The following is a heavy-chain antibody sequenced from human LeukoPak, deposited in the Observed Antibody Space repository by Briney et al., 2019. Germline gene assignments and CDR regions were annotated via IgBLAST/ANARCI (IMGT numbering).Heavy chain of an antibody. V-gene: IGHV3-7*01. CDR1: GFTFSSRDW. CDR2: IKQDGSEK. CDR3: ASEGWAERYFDF. Sequence: GGSLRLSCVASGFTFSSRDWMTWVRQAPGKGLEWVANIKQDGSEKYYVDSVKGRFTISRDNAKNSLYLQMNSLRTEDTAVYCCASEGWAERYFDFWGQGTPVTVSS. J-gene: IGHJ4*02. D-gene: IGHD1-14*01.